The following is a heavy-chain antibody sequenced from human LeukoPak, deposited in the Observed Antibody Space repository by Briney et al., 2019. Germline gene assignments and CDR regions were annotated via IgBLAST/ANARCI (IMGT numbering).Heavy chain of an antibody. CDR2: IYTSGST. J-gene: IGHJ3*02. CDR3: AAYRANDAFDI. D-gene: IGHD4-11*01. CDR1: GGYIRSYY. V-gene: IGHV4-4*07. Sequence: SETLSLTCTVSGGYIRSYYWSWIRQPAGKGLEWIGRIYTSGSTNYNPSLKSRVTISVDTSKNQFSLKLSSVTAADTAVYYCAAYRANDAFDIWGQGTMVTVSS.